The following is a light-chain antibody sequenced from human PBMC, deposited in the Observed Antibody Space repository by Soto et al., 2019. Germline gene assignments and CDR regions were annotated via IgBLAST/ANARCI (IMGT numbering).Light chain of an antibody. CDR3: QAWDSSVGV. Sequence: SYELTQPPSVSVSPGQTASITCSGDKLGDKFAYWYQQNPGQSPVLVIYEDNKRPSGIPERFSGSNSGNTATLTITGTQAMDEADYYCQAWDSSVGVFGGGTKLTVL. CDR1: KLGDKF. V-gene: IGLV3-1*01. CDR2: EDN. J-gene: IGLJ2*01.